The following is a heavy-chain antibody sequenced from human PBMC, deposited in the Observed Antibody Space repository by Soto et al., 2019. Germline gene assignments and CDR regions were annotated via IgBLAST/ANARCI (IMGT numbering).Heavy chain of an antibody. J-gene: IGHJ5*02. V-gene: IGHV1-18*01. D-gene: IGHD2-15*01. CDR2: ISAYNGNT. CDR3: AKTGYCSGGSCRNWFDP. CDR1: GYTFTSYG. Sequence: ASVKVSCKASGYTFTSYGISWVRQAPGQGLEWMGWISAYNGNTNYAQKLQGRVTMTTDTSTSTAYMELRSLRSDDTAVYYCAKTGYCSGGSCRNWFDPWGQGTLVTVSS.